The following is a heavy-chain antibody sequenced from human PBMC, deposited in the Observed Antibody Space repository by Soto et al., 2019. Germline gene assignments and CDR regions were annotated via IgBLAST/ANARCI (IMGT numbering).Heavy chain of an antibody. J-gene: IGHJ4*02. CDR2: IITSDGRT. V-gene: IGHV3-23*01. D-gene: IGHD4-17*01. CDR3: AKDYSTVTTDPLSVVLFDY. Sequence: GSPGLSCAAPWFTLSSYAISWVRPAPGKGVEWVSIITSDGRTYYADSVKGRFTISRDNHKNTVYLQMNSLRAEDTAVYYCAKDYSTVTTDPLSVVLFDYWGQGALVTVSS. CDR1: WFTLSSYA.